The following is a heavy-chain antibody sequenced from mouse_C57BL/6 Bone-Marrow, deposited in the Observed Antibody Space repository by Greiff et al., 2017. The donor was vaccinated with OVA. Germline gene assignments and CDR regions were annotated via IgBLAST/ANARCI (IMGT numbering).Heavy chain of an antibody. CDR3: ARQGIYYDYDGHWYFDV. V-gene: IGHV5-12*01. CDR2: ISNGGGST. D-gene: IGHD2-4*01. Sequence: EVQLVESGGGLVQPGGSLKLSCAASGFTFSDYYMYWVRQTPEKRLEWVAYISNGGGSTYYPDTVKGRFTISRDNAKNTLYLQMSRLKSEDTAMYYCARQGIYYDYDGHWYFDVWGTGTTVTVSS. CDR1: GFTFSDYY. J-gene: IGHJ1*03.